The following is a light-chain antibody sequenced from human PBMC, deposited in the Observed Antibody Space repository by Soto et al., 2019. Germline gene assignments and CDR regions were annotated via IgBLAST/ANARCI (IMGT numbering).Light chain of an antibody. V-gene: IGKV3-15*01. CDR1: QSVSYN. J-gene: IGKJ1*01. Sequence: EISSKKSPATISVSPRERVTLSCRSSQSVSYNLAWYQQKPGQAPRLLIYGPSTRATGIPARFSGSGSGTEFTLTISCLQSEDFALYYCQQYNNWLRPFGQGTKVDIK. CDR3: QQYNNWLRP. CDR2: GPS.